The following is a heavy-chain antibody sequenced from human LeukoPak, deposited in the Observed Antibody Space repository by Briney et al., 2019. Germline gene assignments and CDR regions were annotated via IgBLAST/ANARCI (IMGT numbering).Heavy chain of an antibody. CDR3: AKDQSDVAVAYFFDS. D-gene: IGHD6-19*01. J-gene: IGHJ4*02. V-gene: IGHV3-23*01. CDR2: ISGSGRST. CDR1: GFTFNTYA. Sequence: PGGSLRLSCAASGFTFNTYAMSWVRQAPGKGLESLSTISGSGRSTYYADSVKGRFTISRDNSNNTLYLQMTGLSADDTAVFFCAKDQSDVAVAYFFDSWGQGTLVTVSP.